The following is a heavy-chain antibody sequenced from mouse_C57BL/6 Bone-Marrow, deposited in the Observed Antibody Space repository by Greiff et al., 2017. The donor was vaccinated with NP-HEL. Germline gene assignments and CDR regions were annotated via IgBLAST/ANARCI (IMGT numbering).Heavy chain of an antibody. D-gene: IGHD2-3*01. V-gene: IGHV1-15*01. CDR1: GYTFTDYE. CDR3: TRRDDGYYDYLDY. Sequence: QVQLQQSGAELVRPGASVTLSCKASGYTFTDYEMHWVKQTPVHGLEWIGAIDPETGGTAYNQKFKGKAILTADKSSSTAYMELRSLTSEDSAVYYCTRRDDGYYDYLDYWGQGTTLTVSS. CDR2: IDPETGGT. J-gene: IGHJ2*01.